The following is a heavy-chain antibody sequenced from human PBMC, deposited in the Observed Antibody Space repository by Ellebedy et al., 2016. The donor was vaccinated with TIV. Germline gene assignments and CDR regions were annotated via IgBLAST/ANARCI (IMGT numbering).Heavy chain of an antibody. CDR2: IHPDGSDT. CDR3: ARGSRTVYDGNQYNYWFDS. CDR1: GFTFRASW. J-gene: IGHJ5*01. Sequence: GESLKISXAASGFTFRASWMHWVRQAPGKGLVWVSRIHPDGSDTTYADSVKGRFTISRDNAKNTLYLQMNRLRAEDTAVYYCARGSRTVYDGNQYNYWFDSWGQGTLVTVSS. D-gene: IGHD1-14*01. V-gene: IGHV3-74*01.